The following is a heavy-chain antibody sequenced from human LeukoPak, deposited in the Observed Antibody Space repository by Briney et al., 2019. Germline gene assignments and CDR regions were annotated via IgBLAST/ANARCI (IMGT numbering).Heavy chain of an antibody. J-gene: IGHJ3*02. V-gene: IGHV4-31*01. CDR3: ARDTVTTTLDALDI. CDR2: IYYSGST. CDR1: GGSISSGGYY. D-gene: IGHD4-17*01. Sequence: TLSLTCTVSGGSISSGGYYWSWIRQHPGKGLGWIGYIYYSGSTYHTPSLKSPVTLSVDTSKNQFSLKLSSVAAADTAVYYCARDTVTTTLDALDIWGQGTMVTVSS.